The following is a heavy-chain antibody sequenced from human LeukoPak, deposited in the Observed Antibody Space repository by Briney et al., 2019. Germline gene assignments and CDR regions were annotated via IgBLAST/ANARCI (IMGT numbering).Heavy chain of an antibody. Sequence: GGSLRLSCAASGFTFSSYSMNWVRQAPGKGLEWASSISSSSSYIYYADSVKGRFTISRDNAKNSPYLQMNSLRAEDTAVYYCARVASGTLYGMDVWGQGTTVTVSS. CDR3: ARVASGTLYGMDV. CDR1: GFTFSSYS. V-gene: IGHV3-21*01. D-gene: IGHD1-26*01. CDR2: ISSSSSYI. J-gene: IGHJ6*02.